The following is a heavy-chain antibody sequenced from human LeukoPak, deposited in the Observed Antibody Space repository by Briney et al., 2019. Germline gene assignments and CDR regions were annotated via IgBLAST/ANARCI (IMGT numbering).Heavy chain of an antibody. V-gene: IGHV1-3*01. CDR1: GYTFTSYA. J-gene: IGHJ5*02. CDR3: ARTLTTGGWWFDP. Sequence: ASVKVSCKASGYTFTSYAMHWVRQAPGQRLEWMGWISAGNGNTKYSQKFQGRVTITRDTSASTAYMELSSLRSEDTAVYYCARTLTTGGWWFDPWGQGTLVTVSS. CDR2: ISAGNGNT. D-gene: IGHD3-22*01.